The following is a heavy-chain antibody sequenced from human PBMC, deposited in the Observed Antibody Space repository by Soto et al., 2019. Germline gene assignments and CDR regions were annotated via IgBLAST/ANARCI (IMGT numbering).Heavy chain of an antibody. Sequence: GGSLRLSCAASGFTFSNYAMSWVRQAPGKGLEWVSAISDSGDRTYYADSVKGRFTISRDNSKNTLYLQMNSLRDEDTAVYYCTLTYHYDSSGYYYVNWGQGILVTVSS. J-gene: IGHJ4*02. CDR2: ISDSGDRT. D-gene: IGHD3-22*01. V-gene: IGHV3-23*01. CDR3: TLTYHYDSSGYYYVN. CDR1: GFTFSNYA.